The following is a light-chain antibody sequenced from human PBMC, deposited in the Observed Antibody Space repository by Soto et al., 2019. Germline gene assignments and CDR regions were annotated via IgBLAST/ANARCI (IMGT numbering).Light chain of an antibody. V-gene: IGLV1-51*02. Sequence: QSVLTQPPSVSAAPGQTVTISCSGSSSNIGIDYVSWYQQLPGTAPKLLIYEDNKRPSWIPDRFSGSKSGTSATLDITGLQTGDEADYYCGAWDTSLSGGIFGGGTKVTVL. J-gene: IGLJ2*01. CDR3: GAWDTSLSGGI. CDR2: EDN. CDR1: SSNIGIDY.